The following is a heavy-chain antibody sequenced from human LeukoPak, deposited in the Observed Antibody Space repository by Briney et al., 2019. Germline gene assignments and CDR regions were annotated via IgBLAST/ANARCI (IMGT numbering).Heavy chain of an antibody. Sequence: PSEALSLTCTVSGGSISSSSYYWGWIRQPPGKGLEWIGEISHSGSTNYNPSLKSRVTISVDTSKNQFSLKLSSVTAADTAVYYCARDNDQDIVVVPAATKVGPFDYWGQGTLVTVSS. D-gene: IGHD2-2*01. J-gene: IGHJ4*02. CDR2: ISHSGST. V-gene: IGHV4-39*07. CDR3: ARDNDQDIVVVPAATKVGPFDY. CDR1: GGSISSSSYY.